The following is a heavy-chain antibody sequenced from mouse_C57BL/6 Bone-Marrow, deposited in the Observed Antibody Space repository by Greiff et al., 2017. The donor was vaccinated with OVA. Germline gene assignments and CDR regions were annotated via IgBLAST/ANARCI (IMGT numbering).Heavy chain of an antibody. CDR1: GYTFTNYW. CDR3: ARNNNYNSFDY. V-gene: IGHV1-63*01. D-gene: IGHD2-5*01. J-gene: IGHJ2*01. CDR2: IYPGGGYT. Sequence: QVQLQQSGAELVRPGTSVKMSCKASGYTFTNYWIGWVKQRPGHGLEWIGVIYPGGGYTNYNEKFKGKATLTADKSSSTAYMQFSSLTSEDSAIYYCARNNNYNSFDYWGQGTTLTVSS.